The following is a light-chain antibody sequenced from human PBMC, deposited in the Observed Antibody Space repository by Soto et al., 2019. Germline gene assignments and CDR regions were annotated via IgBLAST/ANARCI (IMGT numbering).Light chain of an antibody. CDR3: HQYGGSPTWT. V-gene: IGKV3-20*01. CDR1: QTVSSSY. J-gene: IGKJ1*01. CDR2: GAS. Sequence: EIVLTQSPGTLSLSPGERATLSCRASQTVSSSYLAWYQQKPGQAPRLLLYGASSRATGIPDRFCGSGSGTDFSLTISRLEPEDFAVYYCHQYGGSPTWTFGQGTKVENK.